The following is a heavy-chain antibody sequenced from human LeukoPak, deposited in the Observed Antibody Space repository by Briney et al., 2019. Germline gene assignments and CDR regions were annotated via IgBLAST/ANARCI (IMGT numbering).Heavy chain of an antibody. CDR3: ARGAFTWIQHPYAMDV. CDR2: ISSSSTTI. V-gene: IGHV3-48*04. CDR1: EFTFSDYT. J-gene: IGHJ6*02. Sequence: GGSLRLSCAASEFTFSDYTMNWVRQAPGKGLEWVSYISSSSTTIYYADSVKGRFTISRDNAKNSLYLQMNSLRGEDTAVYYCARGAFTWIQHPYAMDVWGQGTTVTVSS. D-gene: IGHD5-18*01.